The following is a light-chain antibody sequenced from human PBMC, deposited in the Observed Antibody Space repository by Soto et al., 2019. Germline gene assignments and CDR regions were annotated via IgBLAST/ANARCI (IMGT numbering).Light chain of an antibody. Sequence: QSVLTQPPSASGTPGQRVTISCSGSSSNIGSNTVNWYQQLPGTAPKLLIYTNNQRPSGVPDRFSGSKSGTSASLAISGLQSEDEADYYWPAWDDSLNGGVFGGGTKLTVL. CDR3: PAWDDSLNGGV. J-gene: IGLJ3*02. CDR1: SSNIGSNT. CDR2: TNN. V-gene: IGLV1-44*01.